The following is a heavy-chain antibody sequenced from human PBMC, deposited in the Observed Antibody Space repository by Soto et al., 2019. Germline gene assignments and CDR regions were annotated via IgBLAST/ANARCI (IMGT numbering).Heavy chain of an antibody. Sequence: QITLKESGPTLVKPTQTLTLTCTFSGFSLSTSGVGVGWIRQPPGKALEWLALIYWDDDKRYSPSLKSRLTITKDTSNNQGVLTMTTMDPVDTATYYCAHLPRSYDYEGYWGQGTLVTVSS. V-gene: IGHV2-5*02. CDR1: GFSLSTSGVG. CDR2: IYWDDDK. CDR3: AHLPRSYDYEGY. J-gene: IGHJ4*02. D-gene: IGHD5-12*01.